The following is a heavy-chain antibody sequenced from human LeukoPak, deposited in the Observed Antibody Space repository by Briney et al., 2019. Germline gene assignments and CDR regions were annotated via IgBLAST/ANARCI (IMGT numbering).Heavy chain of an antibody. D-gene: IGHD3-3*01. CDR1: GGSIRSYY. Sequence: PSETLSLTCTVSGGSIRSYYWSWIRQPPGKGLEWIGYLYYSGSTNYNPSLESRVTISVDTSKNQFSLKLNSVTAADTAVYYCARAGVVTNPNSYWYFDLWGRGTLVTVST. J-gene: IGHJ2*01. CDR3: ARAGVVTNPNSYWYFDL. V-gene: IGHV4-59*13. CDR2: LYYSGST.